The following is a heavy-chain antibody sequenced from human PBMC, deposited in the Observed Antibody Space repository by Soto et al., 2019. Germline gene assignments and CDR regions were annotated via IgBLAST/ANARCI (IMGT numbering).Heavy chain of an antibody. CDR3: ARHTSTYYDFWSGYKFDY. V-gene: IGHV4-39*01. CDR1: GGSISSSSYY. Sequence: ETLSLTCTVSGGSISSSSYYWGWIRQPPGKGLEWIGSIYYSGSTYYNPSLKSRVTISVDTSKNQFSLKLSSVTAADTAVYYCARHTSTYYDFWSGYKFDYWGQGTLVTVSS. D-gene: IGHD3-3*01. J-gene: IGHJ4*02. CDR2: IYYSGST.